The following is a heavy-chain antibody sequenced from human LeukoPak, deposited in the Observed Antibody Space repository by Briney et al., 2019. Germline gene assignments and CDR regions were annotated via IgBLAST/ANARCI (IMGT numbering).Heavy chain of an antibody. J-gene: IGHJ4*02. CDR3: ARGRLWMWYFDY. CDR1: GGTFSNYG. D-gene: IGHD5-18*01. Sequence: SVKVSCKASGGTFSNYGISWVRQAPGQGLEWMGGIIPIFSTANYAQKFQGRVTITADESTSTAYMELSSLRSEDTAVYYCARGRLWMWYFDYWGQGTLVTVSS. CDR2: IIPIFSTA. V-gene: IGHV1-69*13.